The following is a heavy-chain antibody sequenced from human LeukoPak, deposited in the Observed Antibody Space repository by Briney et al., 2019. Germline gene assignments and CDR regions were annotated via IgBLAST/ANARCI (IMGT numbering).Heavy chain of an antibody. CDR1: GFTFRSYG. CDR2: ISGSGGST. D-gene: IGHD6-19*01. CDR3: GKDNEAAVAGPEYFDY. Sequence: GGSLRLSCAASGFTFRSYGMSWVRQAPGKGLEWVSAISGSGGSTYYADSVMGRFTISRDNSKNTLYLQMNSLRVEDTAIYYCGKDNEAAVAGPEYFDYWGQGTLVSVSS. V-gene: IGHV3-23*01. J-gene: IGHJ4*02.